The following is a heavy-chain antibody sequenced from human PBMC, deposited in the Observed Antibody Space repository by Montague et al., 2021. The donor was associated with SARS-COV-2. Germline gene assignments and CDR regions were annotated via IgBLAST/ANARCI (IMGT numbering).Heavy chain of an antibody. V-gene: IGHV4-39*07. CDR3: ASGASELPS. CDR2: IYYSGSA. D-gene: IGHD3-10*01. CDR1: GGSISSSSYY. Sequence: SETLSLTCTVSGGSISSSSYYWGWIRQPPGKGLEWIGSIYYSGSAYYNPSLKSRVTISVDTSKNQFSLKLNSVTAADTAVYYCASGASELPSWGQGALVTVSS. J-gene: IGHJ5*02.